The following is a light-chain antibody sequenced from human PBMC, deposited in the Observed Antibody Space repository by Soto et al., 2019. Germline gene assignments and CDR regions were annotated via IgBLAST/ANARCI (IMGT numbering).Light chain of an antibody. J-gene: IGKJ4*01. Sequence: EIVLTQSPGTLSLSPGERATLSCRAIQTVSTSYVAWYQQKPGQAPRLLIYGASSRATGIPDRFSGSGSGTDYTLTISRLEPEDFAVYYCQQYGFSLIAFGGGTKVEI. CDR2: GAS. CDR3: QQYGFSLIA. CDR1: QTVSTSY. V-gene: IGKV3-20*01.